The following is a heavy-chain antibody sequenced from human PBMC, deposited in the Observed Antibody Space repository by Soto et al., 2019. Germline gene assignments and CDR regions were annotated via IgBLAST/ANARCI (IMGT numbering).Heavy chain of an antibody. CDR1: GGSVSSGSYY. J-gene: IGHJ4*02. D-gene: IGHD6-6*01. Sequence: SETLSLTCTVSGGSVSSGSYYWSWIRQPPGKGLEWIGYIYYSGSTNYNPSLKSRATISVDTSKNQFSLKLSSVTAADTAVYYCARDEPEYYFVYWGQGTLVTVSS. V-gene: IGHV4-61*01. CDR3: ARDEPEYYFVY. CDR2: IYYSGST.